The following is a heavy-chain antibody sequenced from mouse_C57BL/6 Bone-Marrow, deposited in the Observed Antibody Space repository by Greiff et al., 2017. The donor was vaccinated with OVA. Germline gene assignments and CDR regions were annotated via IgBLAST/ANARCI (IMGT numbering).Heavy chain of an antibody. J-gene: IGHJ1*03. V-gene: IGHV5-16*01. Sequence: EVHLVESEGGLVQPGSSMKLSCTASGFTFSDYYMAWVRQVPEKGLEWVANINYDGSSTSYLDSLKSRFIISRDNAKNILYLQMSSLKSEDTAAYYCARRGAYGNYWYFDVWGTGTTVTVSS. CDR2: INYDGSST. D-gene: IGHD2-1*01. CDR1: GFTFSDYY. CDR3: ARRGAYGNYWYFDV.